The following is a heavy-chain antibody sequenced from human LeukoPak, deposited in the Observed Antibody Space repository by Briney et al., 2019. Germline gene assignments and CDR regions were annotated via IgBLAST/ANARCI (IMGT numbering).Heavy chain of an antibody. CDR2: TYYRSTWYS. Sequence: SQTLSLTCAISGDSVSSNSAAWNWIRQSPSRGLEWLGRTYYRSTWYSDYAVSVKSRITVNPDTSKNQFSLQLKSVTPVDTAVYYCTRDYRGYLDYWAEGTLVTVSS. CDR3: TRDYRGYLDY. V-gene: IGHV6-1*01. CDR1: GDSVSSNSAA. D-gene: IGHD3-22*01. J-gene: IGHJ4*02.